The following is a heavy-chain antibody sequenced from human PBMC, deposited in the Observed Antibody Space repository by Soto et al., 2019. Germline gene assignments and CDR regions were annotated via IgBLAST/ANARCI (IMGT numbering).Heavy chain of an antibody. V-gene: IGHV4-39*07. CDR1: GGSISSRGYY. Sequence: SETLSLTCTVSGGSISSRGYYWGWIRQPPGKGLEWIGEINHSGSTNYNPSLKSRVTISVDTSKNQFSLKLSSVTAADTAVYYCARGRWLVYYYYYGMDVWGQGTTVTVSS. CDR3: ARGRWLVYYYYYGMDV. D-gene: IGHD6-19*01. J-gene: IGHJ6*02. CDR2: INHSGST.